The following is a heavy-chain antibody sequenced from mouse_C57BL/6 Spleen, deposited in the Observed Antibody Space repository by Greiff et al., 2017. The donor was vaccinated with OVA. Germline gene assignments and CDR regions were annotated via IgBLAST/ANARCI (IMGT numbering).Heavy chain of an antibody. CDR3: ARGEDDYDSFAY. V-gene: IGHV1-69*01. CDR2: IDPSDSYT. CDR1: GYTFTSYW. D-gene: IGHD2-4*01. Sequence: QVHVKQPGAELVMPGASVKLSCKASGYTFTSYWMHWVKQRPGQGLEWIGEIDPSDSYTNYNQKFKGKSTLTVDKSSSTAYMQLSSLTSEDSAVYYCARGEDDYDSFAYWGQGTLVTVSA. J-gene: IGHJ3*01.